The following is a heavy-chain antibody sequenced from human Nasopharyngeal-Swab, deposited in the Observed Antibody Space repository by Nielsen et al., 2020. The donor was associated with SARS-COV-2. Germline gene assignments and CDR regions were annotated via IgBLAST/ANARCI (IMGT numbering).Heavy chain of an antibody. CDR1: GYTFTAYT. Sequence: ASVKVSCKASGYTFTAYTMHWVRQAPGQGLEWMGWITAVNGKTKYSQNFQGRVTITTDTSATTAYMELRSLRSEDTAIYYCAVYSFVHQDAFDIWGQGTSVTVSS. V-gene: IGHV1-3*01. J-gene: IGHJ3*02. CDR3: AVYSFVHQDAFDI. CDR2: ITAVNGKT. D-gene: IGHD4-11*01.